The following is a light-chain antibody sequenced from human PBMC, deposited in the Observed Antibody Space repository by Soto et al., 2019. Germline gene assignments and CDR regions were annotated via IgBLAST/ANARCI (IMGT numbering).Light chain of an antibody. CDR2: DAS. CDR3: LQYDISPV. CDR1: QDITNY. V-gene: IGKV1-33*01. J-gene: IGKJ3*01. Sequence: DIQMTQSPSSLSASVGDRVTITCPASQDITNYLNWYQQKPGEAPKLLIYDASNLETGVPSRFSGSGSGTDFTFTISSLQPEDIATYYCLQYDISPVFGPGTKVDIK.